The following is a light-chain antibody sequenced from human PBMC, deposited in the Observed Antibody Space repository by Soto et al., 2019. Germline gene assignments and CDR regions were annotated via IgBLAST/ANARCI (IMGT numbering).Light chain of an antibody. CDR3: QQYTNWPRIFT. V-gene: IGKV3-15*01. Sequence: EIVMTQSPATLSVSPGERATLSCRASQSVSSNLAWYQQKPGQAPRLLIYGASTRATGIPARFSGSGSGTEVTLTISSRQSEDFAVYYCQQYTNWPRIFTFGPGTKVDIK. J-gene: IGKJ3*01. CDR1: QSVSSN. CDR2: GAS.